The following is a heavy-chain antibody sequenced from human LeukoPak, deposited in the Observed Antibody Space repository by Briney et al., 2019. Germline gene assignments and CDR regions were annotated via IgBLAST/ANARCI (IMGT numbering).Heavy chain of an antibody. D-gene: IGHD6-19*01. J-gene: IGHJ4*02. CDR3: AKGRGGAVAGTFHY. Sequence: PGGSLRLSCAASGFTFSSYGMHWVRQAPGKGLEWVAFIRYDGSNKYYADSVKGRFTISRDNSKDTLYLQMNSLRAEDTAVYYCAKGRGGAVAGTFHYWGQGTLVTVSS. V-gene: IGHV3-30*02. CDR2: IRYDGSNK. CDR1: GFTFSSYG.